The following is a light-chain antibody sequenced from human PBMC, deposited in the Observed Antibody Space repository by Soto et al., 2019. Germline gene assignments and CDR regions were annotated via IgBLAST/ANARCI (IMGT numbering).Light chain of an antibody. V-gene: IGLV2-14*01. CDR1: GSDVGEYNC. Sequence: QSALTQPASVSGSLGQSITISCTGTGSDVGEYNCVSWYQQHPDKAPKLMIYEVRNRPSGVSNRFSGSKSGNTASLAIAGLQAEDEADYYCSSYTSTSTLYVFGTGTKVTVL. CDR3: SSYTSTSTLYV. CDR2: EVR. J-gene: IGLJ1*01.